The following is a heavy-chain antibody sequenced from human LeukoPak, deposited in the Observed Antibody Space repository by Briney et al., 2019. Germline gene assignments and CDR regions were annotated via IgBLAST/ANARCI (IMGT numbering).Heavy chain of an antibody. D-gene: IGHD3-22*01. CDR1: SGSISTPSYY. Sequence: SETLSLTCTVASGSISTPSYYWGWIRQPPGKGLEWIGSVYYSGSPYYNPSLESRVAISVDTSKNQFTLYLSSVTAADTALYFCARQNYFDNSGYALDFWGQGKLVTVSS. CDR2: VYYSGSP. J-gene: IGHJ4*02. V-gene: IGHV4-39*01. CDR3: ARQNYFDNSGYALDF.